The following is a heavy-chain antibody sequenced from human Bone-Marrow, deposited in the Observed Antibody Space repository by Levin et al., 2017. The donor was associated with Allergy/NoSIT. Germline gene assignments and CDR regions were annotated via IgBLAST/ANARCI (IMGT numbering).Heavy chain of an antibody. CDR2: IYTSGST. V-gene: IGHV4-4*07. J-gene: IGHJ6*02. D-gene: IGHD3-10*01. CDR1: GGSISSYY. CDR3: ARGPADYGSGSPQYYYYYYGMDG. Sequence: SETLSLTCTVSGGSISSYYWSWIRQPAGKGLEWIGRIYTSGSTNYNPSLKSRVTMSVDTSKNQFSLKLSSVTAADTAVYYCARGPADYGSGSPQYYYYYYGMDGWGQGTTVTVSS.